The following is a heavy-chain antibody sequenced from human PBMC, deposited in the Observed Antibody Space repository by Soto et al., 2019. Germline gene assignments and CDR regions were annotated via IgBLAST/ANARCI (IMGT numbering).Heavy chain of an antibody. CDR2: FDPEDGET. J-gene: IGHJ6*02. CDR3: ARNYDFWSGYYGMDV. D-gene: IGHD3-3*01. CDR1: GYTLTELS. V-gene: IGHV1-24*01. Sequence: ASVTVSCKVSGYTLTELSMHWVRQAPGKGLEWMGGFDPEDGETIYAQKFQGRVTMTEDTSTDTAYMELSSLRDEDTAVYYCARNYDFWSGYYGMDVWGQGTTVTVSS.